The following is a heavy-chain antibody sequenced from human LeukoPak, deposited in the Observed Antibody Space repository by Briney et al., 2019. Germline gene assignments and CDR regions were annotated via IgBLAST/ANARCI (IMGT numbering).Heavy chain of an antibody. Sequence: ASVKVSRKASGYSFKNYGITWVRQAPGHGLEWMGWFSAYNENTDYAQKFQGRVTMTTDTSTSTAFMELRGLRSDDKAVYYCARDDRPYYYNAGDNAFDIWGQGTMVTVSS. D-gene: IGHD3-10*01. CDR2: FSAYNENT. V-gene: IGHV1-18*01. CDR1: GYSFKNYG. J-gene: IGHJ3*02. CDR3: ARDDRPYYYNAGDNAFDI.